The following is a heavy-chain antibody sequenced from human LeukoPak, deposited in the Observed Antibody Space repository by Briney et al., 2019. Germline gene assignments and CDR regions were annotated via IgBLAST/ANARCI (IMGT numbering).Heavy chain of an antibody. Sequence: ASVKVSCKASGYTFTSYDFNWVRQATGQRPEWMGWMSPNSGDTGYAQKFQDRVTMTRNTSISTAYMELSSLRSDDTAVYYCARGPPNWGYDYWGPGTLVAVSS. D-gene: IGHD7-27*01. J-gene: IGHJ4*02. CDR1: GYTFTSYD. CDR2: MSPNSGDT. V-gene: IGHV1-8*01. CDR3: ARGPPNWGYDY.